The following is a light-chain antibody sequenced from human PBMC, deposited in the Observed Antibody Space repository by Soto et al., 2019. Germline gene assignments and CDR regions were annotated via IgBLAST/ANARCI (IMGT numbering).Light chain of an antibody. CDR1: QSVSSN. V-gene: IGKV3-15*01. J-gene: IGKJ1*01. CDR3: QQYNNWPPWT. CDR2: GAS. Sequence: VMTQSPATLSVSPGERRTLSCRASQSVSSNLAWYQQKPGQAPRLXXYGASTRATGIPARFSGIGSGTEFTLPISGLQSEDFAVYDCQQYNNWPPWTFGQGTKVDIK.